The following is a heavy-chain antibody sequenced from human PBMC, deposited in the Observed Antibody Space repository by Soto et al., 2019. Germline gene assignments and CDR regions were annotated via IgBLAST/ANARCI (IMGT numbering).Heavy chain of an antibody. CDR1: GGTFSSYA. CDR2: IIPIVGTA. J-gene: IGHJ4*02. V-gene: IGHV1-69*06. CDR3: ARICGGDCYSRSYFDY. D-gene: IGHD2-21*02. Sequence: QVQLVQSGAEVKKPGSSVKVSCKASGGTFSSYAISWVRQAPGQGLEWMGGIIPIVGTANYAQKFQGRVTLPAAKPPSTAYLELSSLSSEYTALYYCARICGGDCYSRSYFDYWGQGKLVTVSS.